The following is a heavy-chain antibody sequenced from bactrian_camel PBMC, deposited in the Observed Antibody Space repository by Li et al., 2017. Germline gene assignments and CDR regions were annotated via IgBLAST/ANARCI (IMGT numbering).Heavy chain of an antibody. J-gene: IGHJ4*01. CDR1: TLTDLC. D-gene: IGHD2*01. CDR3: AADPGWNGRCLLHNIAEFDY. V-gene: IGHV3S55*01. CDR2: ISKLHLT. Sequence: VQLVESGGGSVQTTGSLRLSCAASTLTDLCMAWFRQALGNEREGVAYISKLHLTTYEDSVKGRFVISLDNAKDTLFLQMNNLKPDDTAMYYCAADPGWNGRCLLHNIAEFDYSGQGTQVTVS.